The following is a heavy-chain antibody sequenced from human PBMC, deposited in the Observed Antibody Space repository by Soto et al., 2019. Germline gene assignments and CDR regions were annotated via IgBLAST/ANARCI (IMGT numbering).Heavy chain of an antibody. Sequence: GRSRRLSCPASGFTLSLSDMHWDSQATGKGLEWVSGVGSAGDPVYAGRVKGRFTISREKAKKSLYLQMVCLSAGDPAVYYCASCNWYQLAFDVWGQGTLVTVSS. CDR3: ASCNWYQLAFDV. CDR2: VGSAGDP. V-gene: IGHV3-13*05. D-gene: IGHD2-2*01. CDR1: GFTLSLSD. J-gene: IGHJ4*01.